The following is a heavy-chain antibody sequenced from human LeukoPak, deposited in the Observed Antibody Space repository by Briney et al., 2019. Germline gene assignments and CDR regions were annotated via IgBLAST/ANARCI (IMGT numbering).Heavy chain of an antibody. Sequence: GGSLRLSCAASGFTFDDYAMHWVRQAPGKGLEWVSGISWNSGSIGYADSVKGRFTISRDNSKNTLYLQMGSLRAEDLAAYYCARRAPGFSSGWLDYWGQGTLVTVPS. J-gene: IGHJ4*02. CDR1: GFTFDDYA. CDR3: ARRAPGFSSGWLDY. D-gene: IGHD6-19*01. V-gene: IGHV3-9*03. CDR2: ISWNSGSI.